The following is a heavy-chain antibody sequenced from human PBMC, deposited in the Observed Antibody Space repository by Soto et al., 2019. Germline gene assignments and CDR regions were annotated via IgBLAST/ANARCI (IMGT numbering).Heavy chain of an antibody. Sequence: PWCSLRISCAASGFTFSDSGMHWFRQAPGKGLEWVAVIWYDGSNTFYADSVKGRFTISRDNSKNTLYLQMNSLRAEDTAVYYCARDKVTIFGKSGFDPWGQGTLVTVSS. D-gene: IGHD3-3*01. CDR1: GFTFSDSG. CDR2: IWYDGSNT. CDR3: ARDKVTIFGKSGFDP. J-gene: IGHJ5*02. V-gene: IGHV3-33*01.